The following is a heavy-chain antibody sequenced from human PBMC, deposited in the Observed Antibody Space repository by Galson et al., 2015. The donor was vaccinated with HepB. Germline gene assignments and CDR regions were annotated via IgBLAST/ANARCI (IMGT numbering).Heavy chain of an antibody. J-gene: IGHJ4*02. V-gene: IGHV4-34*01. D-gene: IGHD6-13*01. CDR2: INHSGNT. CDR3: ARGELTSTWAAPGY. CDR1: RGSLSGYF. Sequence: ETLSLTCVVSRGSLSGYFWSWIRQSPGEGLEWIGEINHSGNTNFHPSLKSRVTMSLDTSKNQFSLKLSSVTAADTAVYYCARGELTSTWAAPGYWRQGILVTVSS.